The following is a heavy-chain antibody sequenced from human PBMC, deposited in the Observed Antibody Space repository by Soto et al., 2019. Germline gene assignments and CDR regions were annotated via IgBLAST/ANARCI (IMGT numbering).Heavy chain of an antibody. CDR3: AKDIGGKVWQLVRVKAFDI. CDR1: GFTFSSYA. Sequence: SGGSLRLSCAASGFTFSSYAMSWVRQAPGKGLEWVSAISGSGGSTYYADSVKGRFTISRDNSKNTLYLQMNSLRAEDTAVYYCAKDIGGKVWQLVRVKAFDIWGQGTMVTVSS. V-gene: IGHV3-23*01. D-gene: IGHD6-6*01. J-gene: IGHJ3*02. CDR2: ISGSGGST.